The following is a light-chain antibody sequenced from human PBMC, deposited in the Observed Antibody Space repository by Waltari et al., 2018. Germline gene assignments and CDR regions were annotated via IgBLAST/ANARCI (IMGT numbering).Light chain of an antibody. CDR2: AAS. V-gene: IGKV1-39*01. J-gene: IGKJ3*01. CDR1: QSISSR. CDR3: QQSYSTSFT. Sequence: MQMTQSPSFLSASVGDRVPITCRASQSISSRLNWYQQRPGKAPNLLIYAASSLRTGVPSRFSGSGSGTDFILTISSLQPEDFATYYCQQSYSTSFTFGPGTKVDLK.